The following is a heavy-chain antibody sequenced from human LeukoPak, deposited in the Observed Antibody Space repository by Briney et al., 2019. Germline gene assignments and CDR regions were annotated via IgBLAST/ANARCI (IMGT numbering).Heavy chain of an antibody. Sequence: SQTLSLTCTVSGGSISSGGYYWSWIRQHPGKGLEWIGYIYYSGSTYYSPSLKSRVTISVDTSKNQFSLKLSSVTAADTAVYYCATQVGRGYSYGPSSPFDYWGQGTLVTVSS. CDR2: IYYSGST. V-gene: IGHV4-31*03. CDR3: ATQVGRGYSYGPSSPFDY. J-gene: IGHJ4*02. D-gene: IGHD5-18*01. CDR1: GGSISSGGYY.